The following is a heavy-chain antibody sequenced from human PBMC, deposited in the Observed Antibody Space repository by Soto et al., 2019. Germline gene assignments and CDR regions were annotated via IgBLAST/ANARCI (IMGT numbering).Heavy chain of an antibody. CDR3: ARGRDGYNFLYEPT. V-gene: IGHV3-53*01. Sequence: GSLRLSWSASGLSITNNYMSWVRQAPGKGLEWVSVIYSGGTTDYAASVKGRFSISRDNSKNTLYLQMNSLRAEDTAVYYCARGRDGYNFLYEPTWGQGTLVTV. J-gene: IGHJ4*02. D-gene: IGHD5-12*01. CDR2: IYSGGTT. CDR1: GLSITNNY.